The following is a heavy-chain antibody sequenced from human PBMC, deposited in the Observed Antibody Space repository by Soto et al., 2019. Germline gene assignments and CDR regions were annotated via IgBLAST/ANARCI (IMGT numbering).Heavy chain of an antibody. CDR3: ARDFGDVYHDILTGVYYYYGMDV. Sequence: KLSETLSLTCTVSGDSISSGGYYWSWIRQHPGRGLEWIGYIYYSGRTYYNPSLKSRVTIAVDTSKNQFSLKLSSVTAADTAVYYCARDFGDVYHDILTGVYYYYGMDVWGQGTTVTVSS. V-gene: IGHV4-31*03. D-gene: IGHD3-9*01. J-gene: IGHJ6*02. CDR2: IYYSGRT. CDR1: GDSISSGGYY.